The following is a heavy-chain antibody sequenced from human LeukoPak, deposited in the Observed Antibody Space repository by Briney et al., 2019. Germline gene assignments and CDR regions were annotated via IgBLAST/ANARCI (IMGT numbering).Heavy chain of an antibody. Sequence: GGSLRLSCAASGFTFSDYYMSWIRQAPGKGLEWVSYISSSGSTIYYADSVKGRFTISRDNAKNSLYLQMNSLRAEDTAVYYCARDDYSNWDYYGMDVWGQGTTVTVSS. CDR3: ARDDYSNWDYYGMDV. V-gene: IGHV3-11*01. CDR1: GFTFSDYY. J-gene: IGHJ6*02. D-gene: IGHD1-1*01. CDR2: ISSSGSTI.